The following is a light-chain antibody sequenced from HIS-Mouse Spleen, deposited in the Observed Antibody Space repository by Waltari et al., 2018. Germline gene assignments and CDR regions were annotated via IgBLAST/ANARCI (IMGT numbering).Light chain of an antibody. Sequence: SYELTQPPSVSVSPGQTARITCSGDALPKKYAYWYQQKSGQAPVLVNYEESKRPSGIPGRFSGSNSGNTATLTISGTQAMDEADYYCQAWDSSTGVVFGGGTKLTVL. J-gene: IGLJ2*01. CDR1: ALPKKY. V-gene: IGLV3-1*01. CDR3: QAWDSSTGVV. CDR2: EES.